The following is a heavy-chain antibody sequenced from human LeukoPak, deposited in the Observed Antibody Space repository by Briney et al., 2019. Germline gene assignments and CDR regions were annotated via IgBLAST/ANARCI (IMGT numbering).Heavy chain of an antibody. V-gene: IGHV1-2*02. CDR3: ARDYCSGGSCGMYAQPALDY. CDR2: INPNSGGT. Sequence: VASVKVSCKASGYTFTGYYMHWVRQAPGQGLEWMGWINPNSGGTNYAQKFQGRVTMTRDTSISTAYMELSRLRSDDTAVYYCARDYCSGGSCGMYAQPALDYWGQGTLVTVSS. D-gene: IGHD2-15*01. J-gene: IGHJ4*02. CDR1: GYTFTGYY.